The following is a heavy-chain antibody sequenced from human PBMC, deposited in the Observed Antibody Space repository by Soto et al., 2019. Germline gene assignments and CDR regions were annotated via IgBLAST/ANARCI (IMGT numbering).Heavy chain of an antibody. CDR3: AREALNYYYGMDV. CDR1: GFTFSSYA. D-gene: IGHD3-9*01. CDR2: ISYGGSNK. V-gene: IGHV3-30-3*01. Sequence: QPGGSLRLSCAASGFTFSSYAMHWVRQAPGKGLEWVAVISYGGSNKYYADSVKGRFTISRDNSKNTLYLQMNSLRAEDTAVYYCAREALNYYYGMDVWGHGTTVTVSS. J-gene: IGHJ6*02.